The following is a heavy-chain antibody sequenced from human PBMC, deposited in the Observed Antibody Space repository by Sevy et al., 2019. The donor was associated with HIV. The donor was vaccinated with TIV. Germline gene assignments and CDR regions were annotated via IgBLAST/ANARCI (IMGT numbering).Heavy chain of an antibody. J-gene: IGHJ4*02. CDR1: GGSISSYF. D-gene: IGHD1-1*01. V-gene: IGHV4-59*01. Sequence: SGTLSLTCSVSGGSISSYFWTWVRQSPGKGLEWIGNIYFTGNTDYSPSLKSRVTLSLDTSKSQFSLTLKSVTAADTAINFCARDSTTRPRVLDYWGQGTLVTVSS. CDR2: IYFTGNT. CDR3: ARDSTTRPRVLDY.